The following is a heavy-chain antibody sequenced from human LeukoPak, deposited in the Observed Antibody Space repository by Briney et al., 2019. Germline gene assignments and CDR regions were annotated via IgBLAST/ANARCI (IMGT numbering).Heavy chain of an antibody. D-gene: IGHD3-10*01. Sequence: SETLSLTFTVSGGSISSGGYYWSWIRQPPGKGLEWIGYIYHSGSTYYNPSLKSRVTISVDRSKNQFSLKLSSVTAADTAVYYCARWYYGSGSIQYWYFDLWGRGTLVTVSS. J-gene: IGHJ2*01. V-gene: IGHV4-30-2*01. CDR2: IYHSGST. CDR1: GGSISSGGYY. CDR3: ARWYYGSGSIQYWYFDL.